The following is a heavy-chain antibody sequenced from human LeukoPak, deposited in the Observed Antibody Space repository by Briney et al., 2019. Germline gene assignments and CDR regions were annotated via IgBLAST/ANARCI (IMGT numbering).Heavy chain of an antibody. CDR3: ARVDGDYPTYFDY. CDR2: VSTGGAAT. CDR1: GFTFSSFS. Sequence: QSGGSLRLSCAASGFTFSSFSMNWVRQAPGKGLEWVSTVSTGGAATYYADSVKGRFTISRDNSENTLYLQMNSLRAEDTAVYYCARVDGDYPTYFDYWGQGTLVTVSS. V-gene: IGHV3-23*01. J-gene: IGHJ4*02. D-gene: IGHD4-17*01.